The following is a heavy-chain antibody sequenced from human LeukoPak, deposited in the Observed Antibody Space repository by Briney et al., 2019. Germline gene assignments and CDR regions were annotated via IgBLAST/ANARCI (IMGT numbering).Heavy chain of an antibody. CDR2: IYYSGGT. V-gene: IGHV4-59*01. Sequence: SETLSLTCTVSGGSISSYYWSWIRQPPGKGLEWIGYIYYSGGTNYNPSLKSRVTISVDTSKNQFSLKLSSVTAADTAVYYCARHTAMGLDNWFDPWGQGTLVTVSS. CDR1: GGSISSYY. J-gene: IGHJ5*02. CDR3: ARHTAMGLDNWFDP. D-gene: IGHD5-18*01.